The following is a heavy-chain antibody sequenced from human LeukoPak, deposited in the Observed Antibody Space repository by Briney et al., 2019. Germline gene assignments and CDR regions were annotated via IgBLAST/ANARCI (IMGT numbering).Heavy chain of an antibody. D-gene: IGHD1-1*01. Sequence: EASVTVSCKASGYTFTSYAMHWVRQAPGQRLEWMGWINAGNGNTKYSQKFQGRVTITRDTSASTAYMELSSLRSEDTAVYYCARALRYPNWFDPWGQGTLVTVSS. CDR3: ARALRYPNWFDP. CDR1: GYTFTSYA. V-gene: IGHV1-3*01. J-gene: IGHJ5*02. CDR2: INAGNGNT.